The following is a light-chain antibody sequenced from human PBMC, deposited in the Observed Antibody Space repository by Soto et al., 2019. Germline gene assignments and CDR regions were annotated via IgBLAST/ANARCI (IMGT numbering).Light chain of an antibody. CDR3: GTWDSSLSGLYV. J-gene: IGLJ1*01. V-gene: IGLV1-51*02. Sequence: QSVLTQPPSVSAAPGQEVTISCSGGSSNIGNDYVSWYQQLPGTAPKLLIYENYKRPSGIPDRFSGSKSGTSATLGITGLQTGDEADYYCGTWDSSLSGLYVFGTGT. CDR2: ENY. CDR1: SSNIGNDY.